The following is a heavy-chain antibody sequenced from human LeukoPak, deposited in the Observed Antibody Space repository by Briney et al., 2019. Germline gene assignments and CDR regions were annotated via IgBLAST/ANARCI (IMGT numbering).Heavy chain of an antibody. CDR2: IIPIFGAA. Sequence: ASVKVSCKASGGTFSSYAISWVRQGPGQGLEWMGGIIPIFGAANYAQKFQGRVTITTDESTSTAYMELSSLRSEDTAVYYCARGPTVALDYWGQGTLVTVSS. V-gene: IGHV1-69*05. J-gene: IGHJ4*02. D-gene: IGHD6-19*01. CDR1: GGTFSSYA. CDR3: ARGPTVALDY.